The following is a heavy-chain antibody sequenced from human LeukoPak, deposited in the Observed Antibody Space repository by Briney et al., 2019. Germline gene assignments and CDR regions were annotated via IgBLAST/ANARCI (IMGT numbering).Heavy chain of an antibody. V-gene: IGHV3-49*01. CDR3: TRPLDIVVVPAAYFDY. J-gene: IGHJ4*02. D-gene: IGHD2-2*03. Sequence: GGSLRLSCTASGFTFGDYAMSWFRQAPGKGLEWVGFIRSKAYGGTTEYAASVKGRFTISRDGSKSIAYLQMNSLKTEDTAVYYCTRPLDIVVVPAAYFDYWGQGTLVTVSS. CDR2: IRSKAYGGTT. CDR1: GFTFGDYA.